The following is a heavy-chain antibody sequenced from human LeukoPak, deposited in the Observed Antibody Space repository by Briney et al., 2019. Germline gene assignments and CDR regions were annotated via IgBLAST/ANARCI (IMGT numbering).Heavy chain of an antibody. CDR2: VYYTEST. CDR1: GGSISGYY. J-gene: IGHJ4*02. CDR3: ARLTTSGYSNS. D-gene: IGHD3-9*01. Sequence: SETLSLTCTVSGGSISGYYWSWIRQPPGKGLEWIGYVYYTESTKYNPSLKSRLTISVDTSKNEFSLNLTSVTAADTAVYYCARLTTSGYSNSWGRGTLVSVSS. V-gene: IGHV4-59*08.